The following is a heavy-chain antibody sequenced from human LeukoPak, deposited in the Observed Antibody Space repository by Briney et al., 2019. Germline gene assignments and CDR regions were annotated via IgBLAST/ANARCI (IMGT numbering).Heavy chain of an antibody. CDR1: GFTFSSYW. D-gene: IGHD3-22*01. V-gene: IGHV3-74*01. CDR3: AIFPYDSSGYSLGY. Sequence: PGGSLRLSCAASGFTFSSYWMHWVRQAPGKGLVWVSRINTDGSSTSHADSVKGRFTISRDNAKNTLYLQMNSLRAEDTAVYYCAIFPYDSSGYSLGYWGQGTLVTVSS. J-gene: IGHJ4*02. CDR2: INTDGSST.